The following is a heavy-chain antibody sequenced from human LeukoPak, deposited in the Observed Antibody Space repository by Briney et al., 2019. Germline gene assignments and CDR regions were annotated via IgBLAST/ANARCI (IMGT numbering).Heavy chain of an antibody. CDR3: TRRTRGYSYGPPYFDY. J-gene: IGHJ4*02. D-gene: IGHD5-18*01. CDR1: GFTFSGSA. CDR2: IRSKANSYAT. Sequence: GGSLRLSWAASGFTFSGSAMHWVRQASGKGLEWVGRIRSKANSYATAYAASVKGRFTISRDDSKNTAYLQMNSLKTEDTAVYYCTRRTRGYSYGPPYFDYWGQGTLVTVSS. V-gene: IGHV3-73*01.